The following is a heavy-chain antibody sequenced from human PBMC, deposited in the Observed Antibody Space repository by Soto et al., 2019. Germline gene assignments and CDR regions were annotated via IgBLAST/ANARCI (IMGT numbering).Heavy chain of an antibody. CDR3: ARDPRSITGTTSSEDFQH. Sequence: QAQLMQSGAEVKEPGSSVKVSCKASGGTFSGYAISWVRQAPGQGLEWLGGIIPIFGITNYAQKFQNRLTIAADESSATVYMDLRSLTSEDLAIYYCARDPRSITGTTSSEDFQHWGQGTLVSVS. D-gene: IGHD1-1*01. V-gene: IGHV1-69*01. CDR1: GGTFSGYA. J-gene: IGHJ1*01. CDR2: IIPIFGIT.